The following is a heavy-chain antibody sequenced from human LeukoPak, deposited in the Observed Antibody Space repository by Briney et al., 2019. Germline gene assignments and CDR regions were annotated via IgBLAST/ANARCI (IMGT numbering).Heavy chain of an antibody. CDR3: ARGVVVAANGAYWFDP. CDR2: ISSSSSYI. D-gene: IGHD2-15*01. CDR1: GFTFSSYS. Sequence: GGSLRLSCAASGFTFSSYSMNWVRQAPGKGLGWVSSISSSSSYIYYADSVKGRFTISRDNAKNSLYLQMNSLRAEDTAVYYCARGVVVAANGAYWFDPWGQGTLVTVSS. V-gene: IGHV3-21*01. J-gene: IGHJ5*02.